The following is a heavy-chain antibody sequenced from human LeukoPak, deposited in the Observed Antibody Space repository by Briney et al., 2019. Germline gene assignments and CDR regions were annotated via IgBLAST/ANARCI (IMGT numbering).Heavy chain of an antibody. CDR1: GYTFTGYY. J-gene: IGHJ6*03. Sequence: ASVKVSCKASGYTFTGYYMHWVRQATGQGLEWMGWMNPNSGNTGYAQKFQGRVTMTRNTSISTAYMELSSLRSEDTAVYYCARKGPANYYYYYMDVWGKGTSVTVSS. CDR2: MNPNSGNT. CDR3: ARKGPANYYYYYMDV. D-gene: IGHD2-2*01. V-gene: IGHV1-8*02.